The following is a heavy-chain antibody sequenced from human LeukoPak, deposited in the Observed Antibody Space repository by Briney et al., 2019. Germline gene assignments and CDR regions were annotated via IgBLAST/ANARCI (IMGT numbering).Heavy chain of an antibody. D-gene: IGHD6-6*01. V-gene: IGHV4-59*08. J-gene: IGHJ4*02. CDR1: GGSVSSYY. CDR2: VYYTGST. CDR3: ARHSAYSSSSYFDY. Sequence: PSETLSLTCSVSGGSVSSYYWSWIRQPPGKGLEWIGYVYYTGSTNYNPSLKSRVTMFEDKSKNQFSLRLYSVTVADTAVYYCARHSAYSSSSYFDYWGQGSLVTVSS.